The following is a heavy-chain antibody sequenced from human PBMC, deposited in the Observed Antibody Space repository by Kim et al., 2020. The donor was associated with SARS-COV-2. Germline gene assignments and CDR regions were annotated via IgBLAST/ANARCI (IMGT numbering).Heavy chain of an antibody. CDR1: GFTFSDYY. CDR2: ISSSGSTI. CDR3: ARDASLDIVVVPAAELAD. D-gene: IGHD2-2*03. Sequence: GGSLRLSCAASGFTFSDYYMSLIRQAPGKGLEWVSYISSSGSTIYYADSVKGRFTISRDNAKNSLYLQMNSLRAEDTAVYYCARDASLDIVVVPAAELADWGQGTLVTVSS. V-gene: IGHV3-11*01. J-gene: IGHJ4*02.